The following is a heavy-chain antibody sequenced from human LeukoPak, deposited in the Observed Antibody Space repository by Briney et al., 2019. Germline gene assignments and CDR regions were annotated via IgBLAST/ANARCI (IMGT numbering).Heavy chain of an antibody. D-gene: IGHD2-15*01. CDR2: ISGSGGST. CDR3: AKGGGELSWAFDI. J-gene: IGHJ3*02. V-gene: IGHV3-23*01. CDR1: GFTFSSFG. Sequence: GGSLRLSCVASGFTFSSFGMHWVRQAPGKGLEWVSAISGSGGSTYYADSVKGRFTISRDNSKNTLYLQMNSLRAEDTAVYYCAKGGGELSWAFDIWGQGTMVTVSS.